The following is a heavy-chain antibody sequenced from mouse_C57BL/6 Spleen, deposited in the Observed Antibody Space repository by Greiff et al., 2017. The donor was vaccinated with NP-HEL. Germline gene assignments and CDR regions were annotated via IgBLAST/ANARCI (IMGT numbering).Heavy chain of an antibody. V-gene: IGHV1-61*01. CDR2: IYPSDSET. D-gene: IGHD2-1*01. Sequence: QVQLQQPGAELVRPGSSVKLSCKASGYTFTSYWMDWVKQRPGQGLEWIGNIYPSDSETHYNQKFKDKATLTVDKSSSTAYMQLSSLTSEDSAVYYCARGGGYGNYVWFAYWGQGTLVTVSA. J-gene: IGHJ3*01. CDR1: GYTFTSYW. CDR3: ARGGGYGNYVWFAY.